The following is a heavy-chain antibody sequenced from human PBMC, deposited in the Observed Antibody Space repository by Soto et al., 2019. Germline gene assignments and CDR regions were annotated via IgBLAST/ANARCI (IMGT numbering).Heavy chain of an antibody. CDR2: FDPEDGET. CDR1: GYTLTELS. J-gene: IGHJ4*02. Sequence: ASVKVSCKVSGYTLTELSMHWVRQAPGKGLEWMGGFDPEDGETIYAQKFQGRVTMTEDTSTDTAYMELSSLRSEDTAVYYCATDLLTPTLNVPKQQLDDVGYWGQGTLVTVSS. D-gene: IGHD6-13*01. V-gene: IGHV1-24*01. CDR3: ATDLLTPTLNVPKQQLDDVGY.